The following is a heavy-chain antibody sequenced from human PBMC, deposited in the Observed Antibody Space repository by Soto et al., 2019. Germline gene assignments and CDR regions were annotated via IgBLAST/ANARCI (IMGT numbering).Heavy chain of an antibody. CDR3: AKDRGYSSSGYGMDI. J-gene: IGHJ6*01. Sequence: GGSLILSCAAPGLTFGRSPMSRCALVAGVGLEWVSAISGSGGSTHYADSVKGRFTISRDNSKNTLYLQMNSLRAEDTAVYYCAKDRGYSSSGYGMDIWGQGTTVTVSS. D-gene: IGHD2-2*01. V-gene: IGHV3-23*01. CDR2: ISGSGGST. CDR1: GLTFGRSP.